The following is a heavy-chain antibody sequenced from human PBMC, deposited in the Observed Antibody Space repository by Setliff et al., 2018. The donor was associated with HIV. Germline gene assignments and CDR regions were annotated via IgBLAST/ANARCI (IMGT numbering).Heavy chain of an antibody. V-gene: IGHV3-23*01. Sequence: PGGSLRLSCAASGFTFNNYAMTWVRQAPGKGLEWVSAISGSGGSTYFSDSVKDRFNISRDNSKNTLYLQMKSLGAEDTAVYYCARDSRYYDSSGYYHDAFDIWGQGTMVTVSS. CDR2: ISGSGGST. CDR3: ARDSRYYDSSGYYHDAFDI. D-gene: IGHD3-22*01. CDR1: GFTFNNYA. J-gene: IGHJ3*02.